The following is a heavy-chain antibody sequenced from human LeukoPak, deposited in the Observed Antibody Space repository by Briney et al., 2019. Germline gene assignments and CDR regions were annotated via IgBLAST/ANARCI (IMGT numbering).Heavy chain of an antibody. Sequence: GGSLRLSCAASGFTFSSYSMNWVRQAPGKGLEWVSYISSSSSTIYYADSVKGRFTISRDNAKNSLYLQMNSLRAEDTAVYYCAKVRSITMIVVVITYFDYWGQGTLVTVSS. CDR1: GFTFSSYS. CDR3: AKVRSITMIVVVITYFDY. J-gene: IGHJ4*02. CDR2: ISSSSSTI. V-gene: IGHV3-48*01. D-gene: IGHD3-22*01.